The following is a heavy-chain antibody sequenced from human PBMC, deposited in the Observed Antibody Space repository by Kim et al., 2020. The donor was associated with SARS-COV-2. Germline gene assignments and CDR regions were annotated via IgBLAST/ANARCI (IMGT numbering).Heavy chain of an antibody. Sequence: STSNADSVKGRFTISRDNSKTTLYLQMNSLRGDDTAIYYCAKGGLRSGFDFRGQGTLVTVSS. CDR3: AKGGLRSGFDF. V-gene: IGHV3-23*01. D-gene: IGHD5-12*01. J-gene: IGHJ4*02. CDR2: ST.